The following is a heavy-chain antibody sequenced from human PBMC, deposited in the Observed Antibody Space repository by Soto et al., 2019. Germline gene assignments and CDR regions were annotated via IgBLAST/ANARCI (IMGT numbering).Heavy chain of an antibody. CDR3: ARVLLWFGAPFDY. Sequence: QVQLVQSGAEVKKPGASVKVSCKASGYTFTSYAMHWVRQAPGQRLEWMGWINAGNGNTKYSQKFQGRVTITRDTSASTDYMELSSLRSEDTAVYYCARVLLWFGAPFDYWGQGTLVTVSS. CDR2: INAGNGNT. J-gene: IGHJ4*02. CDR1: GYTFTSYA. V-gene: IGHV1-3*01. D-gene: IGHD3-10*01.